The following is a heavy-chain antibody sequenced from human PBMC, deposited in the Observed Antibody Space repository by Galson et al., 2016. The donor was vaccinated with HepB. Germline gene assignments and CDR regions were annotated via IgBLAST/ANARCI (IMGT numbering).Heavy chain of an antibody. CDR1: GFTFSNYS. CDR2: ISNTSSTV. J-gene: IGHJ4*02. D-gene: IGHD1-14*01. CDR3: ATPGKTNHY. V-gene: IGHV3-48*02. Sequence: SLRLSCAASGFTFSNYSMNWVRQAPGKGLEWVSYISNTSSTVYYADSVKGRFAISRDNAKNSLYLQMNSLRDEDTAVYYCATPGKTNHYWGQGTLVTVSS.